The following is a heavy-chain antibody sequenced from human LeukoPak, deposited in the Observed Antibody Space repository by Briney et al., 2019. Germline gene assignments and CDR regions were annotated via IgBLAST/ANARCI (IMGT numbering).Heavy chain of an antibody. CDR2: IKQDGIEK. D-gene: IGHD6-13*01. V-gene: IGHV3-7*01. CDR3: ASERPSSSWYDY. CDR1: GFSFSTHL. J-gene: IGHJ4*02. Sequence: GGSLRLSCAASGFSFSTHLMTWLRQAPGRGLEWVANIKQDGIEKYYADSVRGRFTISRENAKNSLFLQMNSLRDEDTAVYYCASERPSSSWYDYWGQGTLVTVSS.